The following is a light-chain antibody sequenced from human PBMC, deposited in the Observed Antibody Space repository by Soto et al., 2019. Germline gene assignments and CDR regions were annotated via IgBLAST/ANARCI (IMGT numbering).Light chain of an antibody. CDR1: QSVSSK. Sequence: EIVMTQSPATRSVSPGERATLSCRASQSVSSKLACFQQKPGQAPSLLIYGVSTRAIVVPLRFSASGSGTEFTLTINNLQSEDFAVYYCQQYNNWPHTFGQGTKVDIK. V-gene: IGKV3-15*01. CDR2: GVS. CDR3: QQYNNWPHT. J-gene: IGKJ2*01.